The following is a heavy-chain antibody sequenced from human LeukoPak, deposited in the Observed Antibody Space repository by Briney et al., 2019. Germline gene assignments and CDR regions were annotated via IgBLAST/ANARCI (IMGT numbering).Heavy chain of an antibody. CDR1: GGTFSSYA. CDR2: IIPIFGTA. Sequence: SVKVSCKASGGTFSSYAISWVRQAPGQGLEWMGRIIPIFGTANYAQKFQGRVTITTDESTSTAYMEMSSLRSEDTAVYYCARSYYDILTGFDYWGQGTLVTVSS. J-gene: IGHJ4*02. CDR3: ARSYYDILTGFDY. V-gene: IGHV1-69*05. D-gene: IGHD3-9*01.